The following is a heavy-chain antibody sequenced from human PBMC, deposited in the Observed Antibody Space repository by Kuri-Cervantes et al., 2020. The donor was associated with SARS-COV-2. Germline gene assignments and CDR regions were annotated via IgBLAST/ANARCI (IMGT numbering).Heavy chain of an antibody. CDR1: GGTFSSCA. CDR2: IIPNSGGT. J-gene: IGHJ4*02. V-gene: IGHV1-2*02. D-gene: IGHD6-19*01. Sequence: ASVKVSCKASGGTFSSCAISWVRQAPGQGLEWMGGIIPNSGGTNYAQKFQGRVTMTRDTSISTAYMELSRLRSDDTAVYYCAREGIAVAGTFDWGQGTLVTVSS. CDR3: AREGIAVAGTFD.